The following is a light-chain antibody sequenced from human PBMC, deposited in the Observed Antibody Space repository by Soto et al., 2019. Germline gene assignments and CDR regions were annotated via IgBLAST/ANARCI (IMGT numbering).Light chain of an antibody. CDR3: RSYAGSTNLV. CDR1: SSAFGGYNS. V-gene: IGLV2-8*01. Sequence: QSALTQPPSASGSPGQSVTISCTGTSSAFGGYNSVSWYQHHPGKAPKLMIYEVTKRPSGVPDRFSGSKSGNTASLTVSGLQAEDEADYYCRSYAGSTNLVFGGGTKLTVL. J-gene: IGLJ3*02. CDR2: EVT.